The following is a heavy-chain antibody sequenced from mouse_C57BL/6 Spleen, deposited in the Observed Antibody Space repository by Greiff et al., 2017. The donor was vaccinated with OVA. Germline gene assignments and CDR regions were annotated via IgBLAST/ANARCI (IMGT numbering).Heavy chain of an antibody. CDR2: IYPSDSET. J-gene: IGHJ2*01. CDR1: GYTFTSYW. CDR3: ARDSNYGGDYFDY. D-gene: IGHD2-5*01. Sequence: QVQLKQPGAELVRPGSSVKLSCKASGYTFTSYWMDWVKQRPGQGLEWIGNIYPSDSETHYNQKFKDKATLTVDKSSSTAYMQLSSLTSEDSAVYYCARDSNYGGDYFDYWGQGTTLTVSS. V-gene: IGHV1-61*01.